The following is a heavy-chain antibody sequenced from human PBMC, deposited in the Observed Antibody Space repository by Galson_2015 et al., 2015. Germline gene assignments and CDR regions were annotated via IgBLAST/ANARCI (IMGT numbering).Heavy chain of an antibody. CDR1: GYSFTSYW. CDR3: ARADYGSGLNGGFDI. D-gene: IGHD3-10*01. CDR2: IYPGDSDT. V-gene: IGHV5-51*03. Sequence: QSGAEVKKPGESLKISCKGSGYSFTSYWIGWVRQMPGKGLEWMGIIYPGDSDTRYRPSLQGQVTISADKSISTAYLQWSSLKASDTAMYYCARADYGSGLNGGFDIWGQGTTVTVSS. J-gene: IGHJ3*02.